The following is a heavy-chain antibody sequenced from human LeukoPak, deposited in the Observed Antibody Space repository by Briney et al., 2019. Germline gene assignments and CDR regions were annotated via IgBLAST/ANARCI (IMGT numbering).Heavy chain of an antibody. CDR3: ARGRMVVVVRGNAFDI. V-gene: IGHV3-48*03. D-gene: IGHD3-22*01. J-gene: IGHJ3*02. CDR1: GFTFSSYE. CDR2: ISSSGSTI. Sequence: GGSLRLSCAASGFTFSSYEMNWVRRAPGKGLEWVSYISSSGSTIYYADSVKGRFTISRDNAKNSLYLQMNSLRAEDTAVYYCARGRMVVVVRGNAFDIWGQGTMVTVSS.